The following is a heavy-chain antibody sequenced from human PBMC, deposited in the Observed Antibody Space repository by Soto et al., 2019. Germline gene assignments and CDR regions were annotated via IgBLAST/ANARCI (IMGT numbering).Heavy chain of an antibody. CDR2: IYYSGST. CDR3: ARCSYYDFWSGYHRPRGFDP. Sequence: PSETLSLTCTVSGGSITSSSYYWGWIRQPPGKGLEWIGYIYYSGSTNYNPSLKSRVTISVDTPKNQFSLKLSSVTAADTAMYYCARCSYYDFWSGYHRPRGFDPWGQGTLVTVS. CDR1: GGSITSSSYY. V-gene: IGHV4-61*05. J-gene: IGHJ5*02. D-gene: IGHD3-3*01.